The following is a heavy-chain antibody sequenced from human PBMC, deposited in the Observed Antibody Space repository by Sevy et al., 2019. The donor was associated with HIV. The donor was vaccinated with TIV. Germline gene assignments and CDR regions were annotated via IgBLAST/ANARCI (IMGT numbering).Heavy chain of an antibody. V-gene: IGHV3-73*01. CDR3: TRLVYYYDSSGYEEGDC. CDR2: IRSKANSYAT. J-gene: IGHJ4*02. Sequence: GGSLRLSYAASGFTFSGSAMHWVRQASGKGLEWVGRIRSKANSYATAYAASVKGRFTISRDDSKNTAYLQMNSLKTEDTAVYYCTRLVYYYDSSGYEEGDCWGQGTLVTVSS. CDR1: GFTFSGSA. D-gene: IGHD3-22*01.